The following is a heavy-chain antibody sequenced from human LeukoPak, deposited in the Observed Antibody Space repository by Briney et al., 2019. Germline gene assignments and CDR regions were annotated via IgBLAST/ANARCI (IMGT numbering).Heavy chain of an antibody. CDR3: AREYSFGRFDY. Sequence: ASVKVSCKASGYTFTSYGISWVRQAPGQGLEWMGWISAYNGDTNYAQNLQGRVTMTTDTSTSTAYMDLRSLRSVDTAVYYCAREYSFGRFDYWGQGTLVTVSS. D-gene: IGHD6-13*01. V-gene: IGHV1-18*01. CDR2: ISAYNGDT. J-gene: IGHJ4*02. CDR1: GYTFTSYG.